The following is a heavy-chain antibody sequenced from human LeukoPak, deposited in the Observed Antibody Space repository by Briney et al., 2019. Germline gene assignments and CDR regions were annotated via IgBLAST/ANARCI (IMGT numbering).Heavy chain of an antibody. V-gene: IGHV4-30-2*01. CDR2: IYHSGST. D-gene: IGHD5-24*01. Sequence: KSSESLTLTCAASGGSFSSGGYSWSWMRQPPGLGLEWIGYIYHSGSTYYNPSLKSRVTIPVDMSKNQFTLKLSSVTAADTAVYYVARYIMATLYNWFDPWGQGTLVTVSS. CDR1: GGSFSSGGYS. CDR3: ARYIMATLYNWFDP. J-gene: IGHJ5*02.